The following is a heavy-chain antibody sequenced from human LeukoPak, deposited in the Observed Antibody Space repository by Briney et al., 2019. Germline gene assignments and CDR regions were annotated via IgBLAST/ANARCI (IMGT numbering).Heavy chain of an antibody. Sequence: GASVKVSCKASGYTFTKYGINWVRQAPGQGLEWMGWVNTFSGDTNVAQIIQGRVTMITDTSTSTTYMELRGVGSDDTAVYYCARDRVSLTKDFDFWGQGTLVTVSS. CDR3: ARDRVSLTKDFDF. D-gene: IGHD2-2*01. V-gene: IGHV1-18*01. J-gene: IGHJ4*02. CDR1: GYTFTKYG. CDR2: VNTFSGDT.